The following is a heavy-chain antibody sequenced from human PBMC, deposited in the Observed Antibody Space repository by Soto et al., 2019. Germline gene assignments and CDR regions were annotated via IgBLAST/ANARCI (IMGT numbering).Heavy chain of an antibody. CDR1: GYTFTSYY. CDR2: INPDGGGT. D-gene: IGHD4-4*01. V-gene: IGHV1-46*01. Sequence: QVQLVQSGAEVKKPGASVKVSGKASGYTFTSYYMHWVRLAPGQGLEWMGIINPDGGGTSYAQQFQGRVIMTRDTSTSTVYMVMSSLRSEDTAVYYCAVGGNYLSMDVWGQGTTVTLSS. J-gene: IGHJ6*02. CDR3: AVGGNYLSMDV.